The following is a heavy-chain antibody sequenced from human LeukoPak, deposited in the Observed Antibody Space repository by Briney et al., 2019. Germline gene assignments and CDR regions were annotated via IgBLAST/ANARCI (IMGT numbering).Heavy chain of an antibody. J-gene: IGHJ4*02. CDR3: ARERNSYGYGDFDY. D-gene: IGHD5-18*01. Sequence: GGSLRLSCAASGFTFSSYAMSWVRQAPGKGLEWVANIKQDGSEKYYVDSVKGRFTISRDNAKNSLYLQMNSLRAEDTAVYYCARERNSYGYGDFDYWGQGTLVTVSS. CDR1: GFTFSSYA. CDR2: IKQDGSEK. V-gene: IGHV3-7*01.